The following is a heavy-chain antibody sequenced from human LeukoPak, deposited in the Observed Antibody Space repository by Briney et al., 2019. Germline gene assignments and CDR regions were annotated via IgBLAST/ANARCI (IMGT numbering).Heavy chain of an antibody. Sequence: SVKVSCKASGGTFSSYAISWVRQAPGQGLEWMGGIIPIFGTANYAQKFQGRVTITADESTSTAYMELSSLRSEDTAAYYCARVPSHYYYYMDVWGKGTTVTISS. CDR2: IIPIFGTA. J-gene: IGHJ6*03. V-gene: IGHV1-69*13. CDR1: GGTFSSYA. CDR3: ARVPSHYYYYMDV.